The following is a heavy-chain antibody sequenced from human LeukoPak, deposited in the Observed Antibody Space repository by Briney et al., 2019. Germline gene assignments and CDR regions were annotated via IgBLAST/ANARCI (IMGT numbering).Heavy chain of an antibody. V-gene: IGHV4-4*09. Sequence: SETLSLTCTVSGGSISSYYWSWIRQPPGKGLELIGYIYTSGSTNYNPSLKSRVTISVDTSKNQFSLKLSSVTAADTAVYYCARQRYSYQLLPPYYYYYMDVWGKGTTVTVSS. J-gene: IGHJ6*03. CDR1: GGSISSYY. D-gene: IGHD2-2*01. CDR2: IYTSGST. CDR3: ARQRYSYQLLPPYYYYYMDV.